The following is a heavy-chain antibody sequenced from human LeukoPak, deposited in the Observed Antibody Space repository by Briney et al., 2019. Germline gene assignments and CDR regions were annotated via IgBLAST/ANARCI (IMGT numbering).Heavy chain of an antibody. Sequence: GASVKVSCKASGYTFTSYDINWVRQATGQGLEWMGWMNPNSGNTGYAQKFQGRVTITRNTSISTAYMELSSLRSEDTAVYYCARGYGYYDFWSGYSSPFDYWGQGTLVTSPQ. D-gene: IGHD3-3*01. CDR1: GYTFTSYD. J-gene: IGHJ4*02. V-gene: IGHV1-8*03. CDR3: ARGYGYYDFWSGYSSPFDY. CDR2: MNPNSGNT.